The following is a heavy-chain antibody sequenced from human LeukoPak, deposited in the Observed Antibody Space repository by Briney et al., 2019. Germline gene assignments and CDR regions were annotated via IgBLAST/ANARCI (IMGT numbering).Heavy chain of an antibody. V-gene: IGHV1-69*05. CDR2: IIPIFGTA. J-gene: IGHJ3*02. Sequence: SVKVSCKASGGTFSSYAISWVRQAPGQGLEWMGGIIPIFGTANYAQKFQGRVTITTDESTSTAYMELRSLRSDDTAVYYCARDTRFGEEGQKNAFDIWGQGTMVTVSS. CDR3: ARDTRFGEEGQKNAFDI. D-gene: IGHD3-10*01. CDR1: GGTFSSYA.